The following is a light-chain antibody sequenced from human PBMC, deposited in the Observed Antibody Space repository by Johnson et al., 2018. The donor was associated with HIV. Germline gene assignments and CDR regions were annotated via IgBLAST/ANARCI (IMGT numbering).Light chain of an antibody. CDR2: DNN. CDR3: ATWDSSLRVYV. CDR1: SSNIGNNY. Sequence: QSVLTQPPSVSAAPGQKVSISCSGSSSNIGNNYVSWYQQLPGTAPKLLIYDNNKRPSGIPDRFSGSKSGTSASLVITGLQTGDEADYHCATWDSSLRVYVFGTGTKVTVL. V-gene: IGLV1-51*01. J-gene: IGLJ1*01.